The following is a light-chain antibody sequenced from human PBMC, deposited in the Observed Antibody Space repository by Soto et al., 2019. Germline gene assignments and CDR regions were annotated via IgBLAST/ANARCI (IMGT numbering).Light chain of an antibody. J-gene: IGLJ3*02. CDR1: SSNVGSYNL. Sequence: QSVLTQPASVSGSPGQSITISCTATSSNVGSYNLVSWYQQHPGKAPKLMIYEGSKRPSGVSNRFSGSKSGNTASLTISGLQAEDEADYYCCSYAGSSTWVFGGGTQLTVL. V-gene: IGLV2-23*01. CDR2: EGS. CDR3: CSYAGSSTWV.